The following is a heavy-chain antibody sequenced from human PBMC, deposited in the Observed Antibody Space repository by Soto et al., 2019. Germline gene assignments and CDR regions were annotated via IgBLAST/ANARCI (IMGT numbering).Heavy chain of an antibody. Sequence: LSRTCTVSGDSVTSGNYYLSWILQPPGKGLECIGHIYYIGSTNYGPSLKSRVTISLDTSNNQFSLNVTSVTAADTAVYYCAMIPVDTYMIGWFDPWGQGTLVTVSS. J-gene: IGHJ5*01. CDR3: AMIPVDTYMIGWFDP. CDR2: IYYIGST. CDR1: GDSVTSGNYY. V-gene: IGHV4-61*01. D-gene: IGHD3-16*01.